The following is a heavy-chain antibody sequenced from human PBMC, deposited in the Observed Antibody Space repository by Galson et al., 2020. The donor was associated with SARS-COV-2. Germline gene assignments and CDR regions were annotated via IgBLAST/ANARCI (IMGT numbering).Heavy chain of an antibody. Sequence: GGSLRLSCAASGFTFDDYAMHWVRQAPGKGLEWVSGISWNSGSIGYADSVKGRFTISRDNAKNSLYLQMNSLRAEDTALYYCAKVGYSGYDQGSGSDYWGQGTLVTVSS. J-gene: IGHJ4*02. CDR1: GFTFDDYA. V-gene: IGHV3-9*01. D-gene: IGHD5-12*01. CDR3: AKVGYSGYDQGSGSDY. CDR2: ISWNSGSI.